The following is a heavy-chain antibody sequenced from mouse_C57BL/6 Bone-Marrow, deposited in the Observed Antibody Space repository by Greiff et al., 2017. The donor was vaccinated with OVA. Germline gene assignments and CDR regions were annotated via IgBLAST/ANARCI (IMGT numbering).Heavy chain of an antibody. CDR3: TREDDYERGWVDY. D-gene: IGHD2-4*01. V-gene: IGHV5-9-1*02. J-gene: IGHJ2*01. CDR1: GFTFSSYA. Sequence: DVMLVESGEGLVKPGGSLKLSCAASGFTFSSYAMSWVRQTPEKRLEWVAYISSGGDYIYYADTVKGRFTISRDNARNTLYLQMSSLKSEDTAMYYCTREDDYERGWVDYWGQGTTLTVSS. CDR2: ISSGGDYI.